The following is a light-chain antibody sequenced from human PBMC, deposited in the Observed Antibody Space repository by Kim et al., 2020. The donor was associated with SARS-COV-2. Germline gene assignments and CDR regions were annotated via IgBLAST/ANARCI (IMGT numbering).Light chain of an antibody. CDR3: GTWDPRLSAGV. Sequence: QSMLTQPPSISAAPGQKVSISCSGSSSNVESNYVSWYQQLPGTAPKVLIYDDIKRPSGIPDRFSGSKSGTSATLTITGLQTGDEADYYCGTWDPRLSAGVFGGGTRLTVL. CDR1: SSNVESNY. V-gene: IGLV1-51*01. J-gene: IGLJ3*02. CDR2: DDI.